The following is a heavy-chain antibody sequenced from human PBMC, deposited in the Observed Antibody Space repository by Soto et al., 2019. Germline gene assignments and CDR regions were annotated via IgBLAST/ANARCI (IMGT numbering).Heavy chain of an antibody. Sequence: GGSLRLSCAASGFIFSSYWMHWVRQSPGKGLEWVAVISYDGSNKYYADSVKGRFIISRDNSKNRLYLQMNSLRAEDTAVYYCAKGPPLDYWGQGTLVTVSS. V-gene: IGHV3-30*18. CDR3: AKGPPLDY. CDR2: ISYDGSNK. J-gene: IGHJ4*02. CDR1: GFIFSSYW.